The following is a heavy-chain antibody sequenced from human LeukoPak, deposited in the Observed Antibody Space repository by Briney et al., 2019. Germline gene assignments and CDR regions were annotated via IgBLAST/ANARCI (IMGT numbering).Heavy chain of an antibody. Sequence: ASVKVSCKPSGYTFTSFGISWVRQAPGQGLGRMGCIGAYNGDTNYAQKFQGRVTMTTDTSTSTAYMDLRSLRSDDTAVYYCTRDHCSGDNCPSFDYWGQGTLVTVSS. CDR1: GYTFTSFG. CDR2: IGAYNGDT. CDR3: TRDHCSGDNCPSFDY. J-gene: IGHJ4*02. D-gene: IGHD2-15*01. V-gene: IGHV1-18*04.